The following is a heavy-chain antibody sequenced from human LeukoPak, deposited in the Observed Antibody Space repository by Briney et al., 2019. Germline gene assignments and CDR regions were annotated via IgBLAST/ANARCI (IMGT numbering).Heavy chain of an antibody. D-gene: IGHD1-26*01. Sequence: SETLSLTCAVSGGSFSGYYWSWIRQPPGKGLEWIGEINHSGSTNYNPSLTSRVTISVDTSKNQFSLKLSSVNAADTAVHYCARGGSPVGATNDYWGQGTLVTVSS. CDR1: GGSFSGYY. CDR2: INHSGST. J-gene: IGHJ4*02. CDR3: ARGGSPVGATNDY. V-gene: IGHV4-34*01.